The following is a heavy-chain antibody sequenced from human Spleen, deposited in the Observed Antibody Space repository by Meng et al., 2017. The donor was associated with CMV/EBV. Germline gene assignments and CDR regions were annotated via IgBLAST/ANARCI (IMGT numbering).Heavy chain of an antibody. V-gene: IGHV4-59*01. CDR2: IYYSGST. CDR3: ARAPFTKHYYYYYYGMDV. D-gene: IGHD1-1*01. CDR1: GGSISSYY. Sequence: SETLSLTCTVSGGSISSYYWSWIRQPPGKGLEWIGHIYYSGSTNYNPSLKSRVTISVDTSKNQFSLKLSSVTAADTAIYYCARAPFTKHYYYYYYGMDVWGQGTTVTVSS. J-gene: IGHJ6*02.